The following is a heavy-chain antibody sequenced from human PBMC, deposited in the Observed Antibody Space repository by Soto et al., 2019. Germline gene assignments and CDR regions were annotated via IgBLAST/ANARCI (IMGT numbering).Heavy chain of an antibody. Sequence: QVQLVESGGGVVQPGRSLRLSCAASGFTFSSYAMHWVRQAPGKGLEWVAVISYDGNNKYYADSVKGRFTMSRDNSKNTLYLQMNTLRAEDTAVYYCVRDKYGVTSAYGMDVWGQGTTDSVSS. CDR1: GFTFSSYA. J-gene: IGHJ6*02. V-gene: IGHV3-30-3*01. CDR3: VRDKYGVTSAYGMDV. CDR2: ISYDGNNK. D-gene: IGHD2-21*02.